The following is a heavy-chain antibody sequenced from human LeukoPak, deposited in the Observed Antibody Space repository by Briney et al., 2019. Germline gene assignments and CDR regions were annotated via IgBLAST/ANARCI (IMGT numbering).Heavy chain of an antibody. CDR2: IYTSGST. CDR1: GGSISSGSYY. CDR3: ASQATELDY. J-gene: IGHJ4*02. Sequence: SQTLSLTCTVSGGSISSGSYYWSWIRQPAGKGLEWIGRIYTSGSTNYNPSLKSRVTISVDTSKNQFSLKLSSVTAADTAVYYCASQATELDYWGQGTLVTVSS. V-gene: IGHV4-61*02. D-gene: IGHD1-26*01.